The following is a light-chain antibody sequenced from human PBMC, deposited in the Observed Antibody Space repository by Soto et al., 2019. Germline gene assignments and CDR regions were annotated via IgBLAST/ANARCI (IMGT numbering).Light chain of an antibody. Sequence: EIVLTQSPGTLSLSSGERATLSCRASQSVSSSYLAWYQQKPGQAPRLLVYATSSRATGIPDRFSGSGSVTDFTLTISRLEPEDFAVYYCQQYGSSSFTFCQGTKLEIK. CDR2: ATS. CDR1: QSVSSSY. CDR3: QQYGSSSFT. J-gene: IGKJ2*01. V-gene: IGKV3-20*01.